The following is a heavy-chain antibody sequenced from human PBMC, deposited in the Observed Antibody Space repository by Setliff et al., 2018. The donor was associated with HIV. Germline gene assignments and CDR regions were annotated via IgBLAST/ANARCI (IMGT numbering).Heavy chain of an antibody. Sequence: GASVKVSCKTSGYPFSIYGINWVRQAPGLGLEWMGWISGYSGKTDLPQKFQDRVTMTRDTSISTAYMELSSLTSDDTAVYYCARAGYYSGWSGLDIWGQGTMVTVSS. CDR2: ISGYSGKT. D-gene: IGHD6-19*01. CDR1: GYPFSIYG. J-gene: IGHJ3*02. CDR3: ARAGYYSGWSGLDI. V-gene: IGHV1-18*01.